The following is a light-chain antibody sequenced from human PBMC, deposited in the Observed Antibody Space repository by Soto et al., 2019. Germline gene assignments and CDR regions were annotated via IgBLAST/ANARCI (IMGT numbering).Light chain of an antibody. Sequence: EIVLTQSPVTLSLSPGARATLSCRPSQSVFNNHIGWYQQKPGQAPRRLSFGASFRATGIPDRFSGSGSGTDFTLTISRLEPEDFAVYYCQQYGSPPTTFGQGTRLEIK. CDR3: QQYGSPPTT. CDR2: GAS. V-gene: IGKV3-20*01. CDR1: QSVFNNH. J-gene: IGKJ5*01.